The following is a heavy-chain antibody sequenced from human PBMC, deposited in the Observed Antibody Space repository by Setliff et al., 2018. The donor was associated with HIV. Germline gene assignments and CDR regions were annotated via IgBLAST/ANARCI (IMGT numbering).Heavy chain of an antibody. CDR3: ARRHRIGSTNGLFDT. Sequence: GESLKISCTGSGYTFTSYWIGWVRQMPGKGLEWMGIIYPGDSDTRYSPSFQGQVTISADKSISTAYLQWTVLKASDTAMYYCARRHRIGSTNGLFDTWGQGTLVTVSS. CDR1: GYTFTSYW. V-gene: IGHV5-51*01. J-gene: IGHJ5*02. D-gene: IGHD2-2*01. CDR2: IYPGDSDT.